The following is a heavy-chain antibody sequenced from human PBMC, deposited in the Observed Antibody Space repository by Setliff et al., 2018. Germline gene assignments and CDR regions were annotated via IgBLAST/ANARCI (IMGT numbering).Heavy chain of an antibody. CDR3: AREQWLDPPGYYYMDV. J-gene: IGHJ6*03. Sequence: PGESLKISCKGSGYSFTSYWIGWVRQMPGKGLEWMGIIYPGDSDTRYSPSFQGQVTLSADTSKNQFSLKLNSVTAADMAVYYCAREQWLDPPGYYYMDVWAEGTTVTVSS. D-gene: IGHD6-19*01. CDR2: IYPGDSDT. CDR1: GYSFTSYW. V-gene: IGHV5-51*01.